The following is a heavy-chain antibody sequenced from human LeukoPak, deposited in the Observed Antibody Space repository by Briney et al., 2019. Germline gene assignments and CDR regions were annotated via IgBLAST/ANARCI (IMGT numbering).Heavy chain of an antibody. CDR1: GYTFTGYY. Sequence: GASVTVSCKASGYTFTGYYMHWVRQAPGQGLEWMGWINPNSGGTNYAQKFQGRVTMTRDTSISTAYMELSRLRSDDTAVYYCARAPDSSGWYGVNAFDIWGQGTMVTVSS. CDR2: INPNSGGT. V-gene: IGHV1-2*02. J-gene: IGHJ3*02. D-gene: IGHD6-19*01. CDR3: ARAPDSSGWYGVNAFDI.